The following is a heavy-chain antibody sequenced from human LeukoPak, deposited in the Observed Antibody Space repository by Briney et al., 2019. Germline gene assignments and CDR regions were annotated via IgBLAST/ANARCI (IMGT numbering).Heavy chain of an antibody. Sequence: GGSLRLSCAASGFTFSSYSMNWVRQAPGKGLEWVSSISSSSSYIYYADSVKGRFTISRDNAKNSLYLQMNSLRAEDTAVYYCARVGDSSGWQPYYYYGMDVWGQGTTVTVS. CDR2: ISSSSSYI. V-gene: IGHV3-21*01. D-gene: IGHD6-19*01. CDR1: GFTFSSYS. CDR3: ARVGDSSGWQPYYYYGMDV. J-gene: IGHJ6*02.